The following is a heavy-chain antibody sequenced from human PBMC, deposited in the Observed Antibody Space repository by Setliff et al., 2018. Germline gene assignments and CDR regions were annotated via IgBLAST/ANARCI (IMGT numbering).Heavy chain of an antibody. CDR3: VRSSAPQVVLAADFDF. CDR1: GYNFITFG. J-gene: IGHJ4*02. D-gene: IGHD6-19*01. V-gene: IGHV1-18*01. Sequence: ASVKVSCKTSGYNFITFGISWVRQAPGQGLEWLGSISPYSGNTNYPQWLQDRVTMTIDTSATTVYMELQSLRSDDTAVYYCVRSSAPQVVLAADFDFWGQGTPVTVSS. CDR2: ISPYSGNT.